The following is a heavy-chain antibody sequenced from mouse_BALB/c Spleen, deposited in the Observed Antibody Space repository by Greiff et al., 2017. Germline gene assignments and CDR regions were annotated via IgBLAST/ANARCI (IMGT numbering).Heavy chain of an antibody. CDR1: GFTFSDYY. CDR2: ISDGGSYT. CDR3: ARAPLVRRAMDY. V-gene: IGHV5-4*02. J-gene: IGHJ4*01. D-gene: IGHD2-10*02. Sequence: DVMLVESGGGLVKPGGSLKLSCAASGFTFSDYYMYWVRQTPEKRLEWVATISDGGSYTYYPDSVKGRFTISRDNAKNNLYLQMSSLKSEDTAMYYCARAPLVRRAMDYWGQGTSVTVSS.